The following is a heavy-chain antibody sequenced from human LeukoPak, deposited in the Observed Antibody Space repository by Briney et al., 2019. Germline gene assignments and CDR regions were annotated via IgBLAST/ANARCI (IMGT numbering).Heavy chain of an antibody. Sequence: GGSLRLSCAASGFTFSSYEMNWVRQAPGKGLEWVSYISSSGSTIYYADSVKGQSTISRDNAKNSLYLQMNSLRAEDTAVYYCARDGDYAYGMDVWGQGTTVTVSS. CDR2: ISSSGSTI. CDR1: GFTFSSYE. D-gene: IGHD4-17*01. V-gene: IGHV3-48*03. CDR3: ARDGDYAYGMDV. J-gene: IGHJ6*02.